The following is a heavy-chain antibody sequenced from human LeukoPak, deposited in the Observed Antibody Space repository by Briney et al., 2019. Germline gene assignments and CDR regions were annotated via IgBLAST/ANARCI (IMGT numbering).Heavy chain of an antibody. D-gene: IGHD1-26*01. Sequence: PGGSLRLSCETSGFTFSNHWMSWVRQAPGKGLEWVANIKEDGSEKYYVDSVKGRFTISRDNAKNSLYLQMNSLRAEDTAVYYCARVNSGTNYGHRYYYYYMDVWGKGTTVTVSS. CDR2: IKEDGSEK. J-gene: IGHJ6*03. CDR3: ARVNSGTNYGHRYYYYYMDV. CDR1: GFTFSNHW. V-gene: IGHV3-7*03.